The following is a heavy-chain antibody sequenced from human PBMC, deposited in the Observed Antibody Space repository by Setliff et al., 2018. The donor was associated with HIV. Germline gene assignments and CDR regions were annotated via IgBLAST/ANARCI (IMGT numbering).Heavy chain of an antibody. Sequence: LRLSCAAFGFSFSKYSMSWVRQAPGKGLEWVANIKEDGSATYYVESVRGRFTISRDNPNKLPYLQMDSLRGEDTAVYYCAREGVHHNFWSGYTYYYGLDVWGQGTTVTVSS. V-gene: IGHV3-7*01. CDR1: GFSFSKYS. D-gene: IGHD3-3*01. CDR2: IKEDGSAT. J-gene: IGHJ6*02. CDR3: AREGVHHNFWSGYTYYYGLDV.